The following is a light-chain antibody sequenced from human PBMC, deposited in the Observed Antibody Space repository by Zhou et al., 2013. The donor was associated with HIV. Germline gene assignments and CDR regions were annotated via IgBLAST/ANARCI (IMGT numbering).Light chain of an antibody. CDR2: GAS. CDR1: QSVSSSY. J-gene: IGKJ2*01. V-gene: IGKV3-20*01. CDR3: QHYGVSPYT. Sequence: IVMTQSPATLSVSPGERATLSCRASQSVSSSYLAWYQQKPGQGPKVLIFGASTRANGIPGRFSGSGSGTEFTLTISRLEPEDFAVYYCQHYGVSPYTFGPGTKLEI.